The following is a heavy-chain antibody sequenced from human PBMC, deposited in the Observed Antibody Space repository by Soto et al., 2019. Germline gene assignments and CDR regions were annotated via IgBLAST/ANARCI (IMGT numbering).Heavy chain of an antibody. CDR2: IYSGGST. CDR3: ASLDRYYDYIWGSYRYGYFDY. V-gene: IGHV3-66*01. CDR1: GFTVSSNY. J-gene: IGHJ4*02. D-gene: IGHD3-16*02. Sequence: LSLTCAASGFTVSSNYMSWVRQAPGKGLEWVSVIYSGGSTYYADSVKGRFTISRDNSKNTLYLQMNSLRAEDTAVYYCASLDRYYDYIWGSYRYGYFDYWGQGTLVTVSS.